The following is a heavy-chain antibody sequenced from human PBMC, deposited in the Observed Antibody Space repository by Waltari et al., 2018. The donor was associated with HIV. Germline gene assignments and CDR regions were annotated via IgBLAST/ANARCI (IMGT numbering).Heavy chain of an antibody. J-gene: IGHJ4*02. Sequence: QVQLQQWGAGLLKPSETLSLTCAVYGGSFSAYFWSWIRQPPGKGLEWIGGITHNGSSNYRPSLKSRVTISVDTSKNQFSLKLTSVTAADTAVYFCARGYQLPMGNFDYWGQGTLVTVSS. D-gene: IGHD2-2*01. CDR3: ARGYQLPMGNFDY. V-gene: IGHV4-34*01. CDR2: ITHNGSS. CDR1: GGSFSAYF.